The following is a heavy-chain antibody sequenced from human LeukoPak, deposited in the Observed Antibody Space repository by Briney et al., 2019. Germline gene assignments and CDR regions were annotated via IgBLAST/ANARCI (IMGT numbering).Heavy chain of an antibody. CDR3: ASAGYTSSSGRAFDI. CDR2: ISESGSRT. V-gene: IGHV3-23*01. Sequence: GVLRLSCAASGFTFSRYVMSWVRQALGKGPEWVSAISESGSRTYHGDSVKGRFTISRDNSKNTLYLQMNSLRAEDTAVYYCASAGYTSSSGRAFDIWGQGTMVTVSS. J-gene: IGHJ3*02. CDR1: GFTFSRYV. D-gene: IGHD6-13*01.